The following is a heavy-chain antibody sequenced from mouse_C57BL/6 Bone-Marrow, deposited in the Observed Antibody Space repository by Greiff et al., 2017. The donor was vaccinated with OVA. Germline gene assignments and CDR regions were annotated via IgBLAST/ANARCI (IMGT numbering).Heavy chain of an antibody. CDR1: GYAFSSSW. J-gene: IGHJ2*01. V-gene: IGHV1-82*01. CDR2: IYPGDGDT. Sequence: VKLQQSGPELVKPGASVKISCKASGYAFSSSWMNWVKQRPGKGLEWIGRIYPGDGDTNYNGKFKGKATLTADKSSSTAYMQLSSLTSEDSAVYCCARFGLRRGFDYWGQGTTLTVSS. D-gene: IGHD2-2*01. CDR3: ARFGLRRGFDY.